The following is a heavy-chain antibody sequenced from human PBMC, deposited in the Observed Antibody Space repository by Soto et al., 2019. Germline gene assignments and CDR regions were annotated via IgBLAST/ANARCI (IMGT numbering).Heavy chain of an antibody. J-gene: IGHJ6*02. Sequence: ASVKVSCKASGYTFTSYGIHWVRQAPGQRLEWTGWINAGNGNTKYSEKFQGRVTITRDTSASTAYLELSSLRSEDTAVYYCAREETAWPLAYGLDVWGQGTTVTVSS. CDR1: GYTFTSYG. V-gene: IGHV1-3*01. D-gene: IGHD2-21*02. CDR3: AREETAWPLAYGLDV. CDR2: INAGNGNT.